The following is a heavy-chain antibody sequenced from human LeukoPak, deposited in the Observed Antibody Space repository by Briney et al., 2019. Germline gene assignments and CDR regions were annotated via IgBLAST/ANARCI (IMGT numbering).Heavy chain of an antibody. D-gene: IGHD6-6*01. CDR3: ARARSSSGLGGFDP. Sequence: APVKVSCKASGYTFTSYDINWVRQATGQGLEWMGWMNPNSGNTGYAQKFQGRVTMTRNTSISTAYMELSSLRSEDTAVYYCARARSSSGLGGFDPWGQGTLVTVSS. J-gene: IGHJ5*02. CDR1: GYTFTSYD. CDR2: MNPNSGNT. V-gene: IGHV1-8*01.